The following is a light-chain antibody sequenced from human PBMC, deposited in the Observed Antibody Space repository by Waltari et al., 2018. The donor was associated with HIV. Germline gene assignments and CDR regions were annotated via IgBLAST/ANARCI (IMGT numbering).Light chain of an antibody. J-gene: IGLJ1*01. CDR2: DVS. CDR1: SSDVVGYNY. Sequence: QSALTQPASVSGSPGQSIPISCTGTSSDVVGYNYVSWYQQHPGKAPKLMIYDVSNRPSGVSNRFSGSKSGNTASLTISGLQAEDEADYYCSSYTSSSTPYVFGTGTKVTVL. V-gene: IGLV2-14*03. CDR3: SSYTSSSTPYV.